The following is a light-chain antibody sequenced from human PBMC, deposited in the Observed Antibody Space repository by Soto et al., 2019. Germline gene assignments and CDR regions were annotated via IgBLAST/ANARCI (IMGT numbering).Light chain of an antibody. Sequence: DIQMTQSPATLSASVGDRVTITCRASQSISSWLAWYQQKPGKVPKLLIDDVSILESGVTSRFSGSGSGTECNLTISSLQPDDFATYQPQQYNPYPWTTRQGIK. CDR1: QSISSW. CDR2: DVS. CDR3: QQYNPYPWT. V-gene: IGKV1-5*01. J-gene: IGKJ1*01.